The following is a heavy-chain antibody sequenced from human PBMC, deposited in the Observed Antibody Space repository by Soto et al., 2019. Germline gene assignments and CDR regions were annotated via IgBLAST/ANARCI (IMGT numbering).Heavy chain of an antibody. V-gene: IGHV1-69*13. CDR3: ARDLHYSSSPPFFGY. J-gene: IGHJ4*02. CDR2: IIPIFGTA. Sequence: GASVKVSCKASGGTFSSYAISWVRQAPGQGLEWMGGIIPIFGTANYAQKFQGRVTITADESTSTAYMELSSLRSEDTAVYYCARDLHYSSSPPFFGYWGQGTLVTVS. CDR1: GGTFSSYA. D-gene: IGHD6-6*01.